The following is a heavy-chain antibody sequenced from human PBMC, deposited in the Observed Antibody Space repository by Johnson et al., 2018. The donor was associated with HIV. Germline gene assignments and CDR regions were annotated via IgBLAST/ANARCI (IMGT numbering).Heavy chain of an antibody. J-gene: IGHJ3*02. D-gene: IGHD2-2*01. CDR3: ATDCSTSCYDCFDAFDI. CDR1: GSTFSIYS. CDR2: ISFDVNDK. Sequence: QVQLVESGGGLVQPGGSLRLSCAASGSTFSIYSMHWVRQAPGKGLAWLLLISFDVNDKYSEASVKARFTISRDHSKNVLYLQMNSLRAEDTAVYYCATDCSTSCYDCFDAFDIWGQGKMVTVSS. V-gene: IGHV3-30*04.